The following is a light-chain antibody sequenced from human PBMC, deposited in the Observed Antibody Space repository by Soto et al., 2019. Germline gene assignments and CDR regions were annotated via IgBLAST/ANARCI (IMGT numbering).Light chain of an antibody. J-gene: IGLJ2*01. CDR3: SSYTSINTLI. CDR1: SSDVGDYDY. Sequence: QSALTQPASVSGSPGQSITISCTGTSSDVGDYDYVSWYQQHPGKVPKLMIYEVSNRPSGVSNRFSGSKFANTASLTISGLQAEDEAHYYCSSYTSINTLIFGGGTKVTVL. CDR2: EVS. V-gene: IGLV2-14*01.